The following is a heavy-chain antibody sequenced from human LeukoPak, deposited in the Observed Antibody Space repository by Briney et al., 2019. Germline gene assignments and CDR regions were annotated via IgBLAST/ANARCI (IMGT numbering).Heavy chain of an antibody. Sequence: SVKVSCKASGGSFSSDAISWVRQVPGQGLEWVGQIIPIYGATNYAQKFQDRVTITTVDSPSTAHMELSSLRPDDTAVYYCAREARICGNTDCYPAFDIWGQGTTIIVSS. CDR3: AREARICGNTDCYPAFDI. CDR1: GGSFSSDA. CDR2: IIPIYGAT. D-gene: IGHD2-21*02. V-gene: IGHV1-69*05. J-gene: IGHJ3*02.